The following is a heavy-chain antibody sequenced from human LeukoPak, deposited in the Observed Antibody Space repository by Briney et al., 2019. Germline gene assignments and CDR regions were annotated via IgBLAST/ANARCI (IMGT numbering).Heavy chain of an antibody. Sequence: PSETLSLTCTVSGGSISSYYWSWIRQPAGKGLEWIGRIYTSGSTNYNPSLKSRATMSADTSKNQFSLNLSSVTAADTAVYYCAKEKYYYDSSGYYYAPFDYWGQGTLVTVSS. D-gene: IGHD3-22*01. CDR1: GGSISSYY. CDR3: AKEKYYYDSSGYYYAPFDY. CDR2: IYTSGST. J-gene: IGHJ4*02. V-gene: IGHV4-4*07.